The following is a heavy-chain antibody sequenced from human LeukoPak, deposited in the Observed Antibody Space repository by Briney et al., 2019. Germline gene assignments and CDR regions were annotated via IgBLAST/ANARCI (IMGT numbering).Heavy chain of an antibody. D-gene: IGHD6-13*01. J-gene: IGHJ4*02. CDR1: GGSFSGYY. V-gene: IGHV4-34*01. Sequence: SETLSLTCAVYGGSFSGYYWSWIRQPPGKGLEWIGEINHSGSTNYNPSLKSRVTISVDTSKNQFSLKLSSVTAADTAVYYCARGRGSSSWYYFDYWGQRTLVTVSS. CDR3: ARGRGSSSWYYFDY. CDR2: INHSGST.